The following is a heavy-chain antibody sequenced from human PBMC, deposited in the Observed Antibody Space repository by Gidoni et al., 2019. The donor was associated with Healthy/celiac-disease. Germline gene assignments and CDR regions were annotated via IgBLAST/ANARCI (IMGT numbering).Heavy chain of an antibody. J-gene: IGHJ6*02. CDR2: ISSSGSTI. CDR3: ARPIPYYYGMDV. D-gene: IGHD2-21*01. V-gene: IGHV3-48*03. Sequence: EVQLVESGGGLVQPGGSLRLSCAASGFTFSSYEMNWVRQAPGKGLEWVSYISSSGSTIYYADSVKGRFTISRDNAKNSLYLQMNSLRAEDTAVYYCARPIPYYYGMDVWGQGTTVTVSS. CDR1: GFTFSSYE.